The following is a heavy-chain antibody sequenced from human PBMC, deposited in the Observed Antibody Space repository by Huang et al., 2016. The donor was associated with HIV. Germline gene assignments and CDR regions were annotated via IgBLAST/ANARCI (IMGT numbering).Heavy chain of an antibody. Sequence: QVRLQQWGAGLLKPSETLSLTCAVYGGSLSHYYWSWVRQSPGKGLEWIGEIIHSGTNNYNPSLKSRVAISMDMSKNQFALTLTSLTAADSAIYYCARVPTPSYYDFWSLSSSEEDVYYYSMDVWGQGTPVTVSS. J-gene: IGHJ6*02. CDR1: GGSLSHYY. CDR2: IIHSGTN. V-gene: IGHV4-34*12. D-gene: IGHD3-3*01. CDR3: ARVPTPSYYDFWSLSSSEEDVYYYSMDV.